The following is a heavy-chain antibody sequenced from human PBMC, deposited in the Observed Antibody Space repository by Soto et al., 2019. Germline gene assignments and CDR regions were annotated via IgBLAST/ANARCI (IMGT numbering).Heavy chain of an antibody. CDR2: INAGNGNT. CDR3: ARGADFWSGYKI. D-gene: IGHD3-3*01. J-gene: IGHJ3*02. V-gene: IGHV1-3*01. CDR1: GYTFTSYA. Sequence: ASVKVSCKASGYTFTSYAMHWVRQAPGQRLEWMGWINAGNGNTKYSQKFQGRVTITRDTSASTAYMELSSLRSEDTAVYYCARGADFWSGYKIWGQGTMVTVSS.